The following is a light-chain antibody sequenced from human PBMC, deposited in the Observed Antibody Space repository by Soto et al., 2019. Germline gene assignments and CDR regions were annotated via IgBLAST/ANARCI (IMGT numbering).Light chain of an antibody. V-gene: IGKV1-5*01. CDR2: DAS. Sequence: DIQMTQSPSTLSASVGDRVTITCRASQTISNWLAWYQQKPGKAPNLLIYDASTLQSGVPSRFSGSGSGTEFTLTISSLQPDDIATYYCQQYNTYLTFGGGTKVEIK. J-gene: IGKJ4*01. CDR1: QTISNW. CDR3: QQYNTYLT.